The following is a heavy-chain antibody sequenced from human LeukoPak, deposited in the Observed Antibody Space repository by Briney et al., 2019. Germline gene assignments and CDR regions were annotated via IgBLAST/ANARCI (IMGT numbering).Heavy chain of an antibody. CDR2: IYSGGST. J-gene: IGHJ5*01. CDR3: ASDLTYDSAS. Sequence: GGSLRLSCVASLFTVSWNYRSGLRQAPGKGLEWVSVIYSGGSTYYADSVKGRFTISRDNSKNTVYLQMNSLRAEDTAVYYCASDLTYDSASWGHGTLVTVSS. D-gene: IGHD3-22*01. CDR1: LFTVSWNY. V-gene: IGHV3-53*01.